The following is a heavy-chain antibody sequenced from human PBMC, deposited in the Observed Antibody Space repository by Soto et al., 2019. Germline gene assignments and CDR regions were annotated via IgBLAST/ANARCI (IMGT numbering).Heavy chain of an antibody. Sequence: QVQLVQSGTEVKKPGASLRVSCRAAGYTFSRFGISWVRQAPGQGLEWMGWISAYDGNTNYAQKFQGRVTMTTDTSTSSAYMELSGLRYDDTSVYYCARLGDWYYFCLWGQGTLATVSS. D-gene: IGHD2-21*01. V-gene: IGHV1-18*01. CDR2: ISAYDGNT. CDR1: GYTFSRFG. CDR3: ARLGDWYYFCL. J-gene: IGHJ4*02.